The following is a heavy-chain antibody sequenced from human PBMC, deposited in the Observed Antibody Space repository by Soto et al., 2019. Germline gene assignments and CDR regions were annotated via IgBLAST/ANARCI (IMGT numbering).Heavy chain of an antibody. V-gene: IGHV3-30*03. CDR3: SREAPGGWHFFDN. Sequence: QVQLVESGGGVVQPGRSLRLSCAASGFTFRTYGMHWVRQAPGKGLEWVAFMSYDGRQKYYADSVKGRFTICRDNSKNTLDLQMTSLATEDTAVYFCSREAPGGWHFFDNWGQGTLVNVSS. D-gene: IGHD6-19*01. CDR2: MSYDGRQK. J-gene: IGHJ4*02. CDR1: GFTFRTYG.